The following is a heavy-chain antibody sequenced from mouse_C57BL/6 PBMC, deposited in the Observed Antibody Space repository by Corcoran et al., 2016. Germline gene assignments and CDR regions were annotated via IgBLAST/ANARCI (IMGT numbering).Heavy chain of an antibody. CDR2: ISPSDGSN. Sequence: QVQLQRSRHELVKPGASGKLFGNAYGYTFTSYDINWVKQKHGHRLEWIGWISPSDGSNKYNEKFKGKATLTVATSSSTAYMELHSLTSEDSAVYFCAITGYWGQGTTLTVSS. CDR1: GYTFTSYD. J-gene: IGHJ2*01. CDR3: AITGY. V-gene: IGHV1-85*01.